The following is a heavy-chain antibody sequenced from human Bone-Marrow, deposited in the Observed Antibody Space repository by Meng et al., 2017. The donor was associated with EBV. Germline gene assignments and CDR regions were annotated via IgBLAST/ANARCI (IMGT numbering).Heavy chain of an antibody. V-gene: IGHV1-2*06. Sequence: QVQLVQSGAEVKKPXXXXKXSXKAXGYTFTSYGISWVRQAPGQGLEWMGRINPNSGGTNYAQKFQGRVTMTRDTSISTAYMELSRLRSDDTAVYYCARWDYDILTGYYIGLDYWGQGTLVTVSS. CDR2: INPNSGGT. J-gene: IGHJ4*02. CDR1: GYTFTSYG. CDR3: ARWDYDILTGYYIGLDY. D-gene: IGHD3-9*01.